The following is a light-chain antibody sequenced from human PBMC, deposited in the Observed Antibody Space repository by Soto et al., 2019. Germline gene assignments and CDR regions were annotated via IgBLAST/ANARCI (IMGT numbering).Light chain of an antibody. CDR3: QHYGSSRT. V-gene: IGKV3-20*01. J-gene: IGKJ1*01. CDR2: DAS. CDR1: QSVSSY. Sequence: EIVLTQSPGTLSLSPGERATLSCRASQSVSSYLAWYQQKPGQAPRLLIFDASSRATGIPDRFSGSGSGTDFTLTISRLEPEDLAVYYCQHYGSSRTFGQGTKVEIK.